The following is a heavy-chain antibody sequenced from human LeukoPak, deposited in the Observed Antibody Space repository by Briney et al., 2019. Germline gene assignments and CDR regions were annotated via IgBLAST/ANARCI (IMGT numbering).Heavy chain of an antibody. CDR3: ARDLFSRDGYNAVDY. D-gene: IGHD5-24*01. CDR2: ISYDGVNK. Sequence: GGSLRPSCAASGFTFSTYTIHWVRQAPGKGLDWLALISYDGVNKYYADSVKGRFTISRDNPRNTLYLQMNSLRAEDTAVYYCARDLFSRDGYNAVDYWGQGTLVTVSS. CDR1: GFTFSTYT. J-gene: IGHJ4*02. V-gene: IGHV3-30*04.